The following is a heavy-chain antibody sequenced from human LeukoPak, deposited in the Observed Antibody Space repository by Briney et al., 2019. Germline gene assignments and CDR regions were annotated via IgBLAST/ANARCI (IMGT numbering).Heavy chain of an antibody. CDR3: TTDTRRVVVPK. Sequence: GGSLRLSCAASGFSFNDAWMSWVRQAPGKGLEWVGRIKRKTDGGTTDYVAPVKGRFSISRDDSKTSLYLQMNNLQTEDTAVYYCTTDTRRVVVPKWGQGTLVTVSS. V-gene: IGHV3-15*01. CDR1: GFSFNDAW. CDR2: IKRKTDGGTT. J-gene: IGHJ4*02. D-gene: IGHD2-15*01.